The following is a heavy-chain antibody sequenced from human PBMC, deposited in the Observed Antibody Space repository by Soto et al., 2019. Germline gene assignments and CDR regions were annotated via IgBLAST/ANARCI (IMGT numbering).Heavy chain of an antibody. J-gene: IGHJ4*02. Sequence: EEKLLESGGGLVQPGGSLRLSCAASGCTFSTYAMIWVRQAPGKGLEWVSAITGSGGSTYYADSVKGRFTISRDNSKNTLYVQMNSLRADDTAVYYCAKGSSASRPYYFDYWGQGTLVTVSS. V-gene: IGHV3-23*01. D-gene: IGHD3-22*01. CDR3: AKGSSASRPYYFDY. CDR1: GCTFSTYA. CDR2: ITGSGGST.